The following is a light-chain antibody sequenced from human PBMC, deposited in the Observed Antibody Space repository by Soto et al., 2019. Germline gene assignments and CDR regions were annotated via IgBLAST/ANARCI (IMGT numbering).Light chain of an antibody. J-gene: IGLJ1*01. CDR1: SSDVGGYNH. Sequence: QSALTQPASVSGSPGQSITISCTGTSSDVGGYNHVSWYQQHPGKAPKLIIYEVRNRPSGVSNRLSGSKSGNTASLTISGLQADDEADYYCSSYTSSSTLNVFGTGTKLTVL. V-gene: IGLV2-14*01. CDR3: SSYTSSSTLNV. CDR2: EVR.